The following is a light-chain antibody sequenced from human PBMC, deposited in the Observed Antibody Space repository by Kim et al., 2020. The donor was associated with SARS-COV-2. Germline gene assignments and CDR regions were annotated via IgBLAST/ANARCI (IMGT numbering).Light chain of an antibody. CDR2: DVS. Sequence: QSALTQPASVSGSPGQSITISCTGTSSDVGGYNYVSWYQQHPGKAPKLMIYDVSKRPSGVSNRFSGSKSGNTASLTISGLQAEDEADYYCSSYTSSRTYPFGTGTKVTV. J-gene: IGLJ1*01. V-gene: IGLV2-14*01. CDR3: SSYTSSRTYP. CDR1: SSDVGGYNY.